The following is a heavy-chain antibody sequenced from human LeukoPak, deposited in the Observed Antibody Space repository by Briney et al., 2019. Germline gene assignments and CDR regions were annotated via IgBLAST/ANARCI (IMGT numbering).Heavy chain of an antibody. D-gene: IGHD6-19*01. J-gene: IGHJ4*02. Sequence: SETLSLTCAVYGGSFSGYYWSWIRQPPGKGLEWIGEINHSGSTNYNPSLKSRVNISVDTSKNQFSLKLSSVTAADTAVYYCARDGRDVGAVAPIDYWGQGTLVTLSS. CDR3: ARDGRDVGAVAPIDY. CDR1: GGSFSGYY. V-gene: IGHV4-34*01. CDR2: INHSGST.